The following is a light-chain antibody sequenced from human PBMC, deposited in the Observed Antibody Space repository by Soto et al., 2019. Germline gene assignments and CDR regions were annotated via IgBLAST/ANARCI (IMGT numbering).Light chain of an antibody. J-gene: IGLJ2*01. CDR3: GADHGSGANFVKV. CDR2: VGPGGIVG. V-gene: IGLV9-49*03. Sequence: QPVLTQPPSASASLGASVTLTCTLSSGYSDYNVDWYQQRPGKGPRLVMRVGPGGIVGSKGNGIPDRFSVLGSGLNRYLTIKNIQEEDESDYHCGADHGSGANFVKVFGGGTQLTV. CDR1: SGYSDYN.